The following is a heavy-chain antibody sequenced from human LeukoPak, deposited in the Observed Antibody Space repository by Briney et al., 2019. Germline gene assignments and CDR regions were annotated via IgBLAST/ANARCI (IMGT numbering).Heavy chain of an antibody. Sequence: GGSLRLSCAASGFTFSSYGMHWVRQAPGKGLEWVAFIRYDGSNKYYADSVKGRFTISRDNSKNTLYLQMNSLRAEDTAVYYCARRGYHDYSGFDFWGQGTLVTVSS. CDR3: ARRGYHDYSGFDF. D-gene: IGHD1-26*01. J-gene: IGHJ4*02. CDR1: GFTFSSYG. CDR2: IRYDGSNK. V-gene: IGHV3-30*02.